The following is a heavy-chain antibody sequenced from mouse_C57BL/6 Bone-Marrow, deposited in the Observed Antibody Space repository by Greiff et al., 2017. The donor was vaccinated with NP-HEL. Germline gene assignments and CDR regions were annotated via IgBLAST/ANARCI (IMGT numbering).Heavy chain of an antibody. CDR2: ISSGGSYT. CDR1: GFTFSSYG. V-gene: IGHV5-6*02. D-gene: IGHD2-5*01. Sequence: EVMLVESGGDLVKPGGSLKLSCAASGFTFSSYGMSWVRQTPDKRLEWVATISSGGSYTYYPDSVKGRFTISRDNAKNTLYLQMSSLKSEDTAMYYCARPYYSNYEVCFAYWGQGTLVTVSA. CDR3: ARPYYSNYEVCFAY. J-gene: IGHJ3*01.